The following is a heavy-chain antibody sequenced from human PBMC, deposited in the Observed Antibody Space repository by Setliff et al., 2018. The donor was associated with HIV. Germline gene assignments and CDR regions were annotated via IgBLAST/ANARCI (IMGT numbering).Heavy chain of an antibody. V-gene: IGHV4-59*12. J-gene: IGHJ4*02. CDR3: ARERSLITNRRYFDS. CDR2: VSYSGST. Sequence: SETLSLTCNVSGGSISTYYWSWIRQPPGKGLEWLGYVSYSGSTNFNPSLESRLAMSVDMSKNQFSLKVSSVTAADTAVYYCARERSLITNRRYFDSWGQGTLVTVSS. D-gene: IGHD3-16*01. CDR1: GGSISTYY.